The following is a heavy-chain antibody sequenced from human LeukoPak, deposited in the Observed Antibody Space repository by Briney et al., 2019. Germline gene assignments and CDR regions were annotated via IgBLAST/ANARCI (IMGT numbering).Heavy chain of an antibody. D-gene: IGHD1-26*01. J-gene: IGHJ6*02. V-gene: IGHV4-59*02. CDR1: GASVSIFY. CDR3: AGQVGARIRYYYTSGLDV. Sequence: SSETLSLTCTVSGASVSIFYWNWIRQPPGKGLEWIGSMYYSGTTNYDPSFKSRVTISLDTSKNEFSLRLKSLTAADTAVYYCAGQVGARIRYYYTSGLDVWGQGTTVAVSS. CDR2: MYYSGTT.